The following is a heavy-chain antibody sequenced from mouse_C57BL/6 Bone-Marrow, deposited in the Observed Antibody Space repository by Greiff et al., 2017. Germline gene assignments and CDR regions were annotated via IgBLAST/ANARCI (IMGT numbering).Heavy chain of an antibody. Sequence: EVQLVESGGGLVKPGGSLKLSCAASGFTFSDYGMHWVRQAPEKGLEWVAYISSGSSTIYYADTVKGRFTISRDNAKNTLFLQMTSLRSEDTAMYYCASGGHWDRDYFDYWGQGTTLTVSS. D-gene: IGHD4-1*01. J-gene: IGHJ2*01. CDR3: ASGGHWDRDYFDY. CDR2: ISSGSSTI. CDR1: GFTFSDYG. V-gene: IGHV5-17*01.